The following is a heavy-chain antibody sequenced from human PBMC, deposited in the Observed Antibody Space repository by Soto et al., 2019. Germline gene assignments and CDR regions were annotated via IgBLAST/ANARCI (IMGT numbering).Heavy chain of an antibody. D-gene: IGHD1-26*01. CDR3: ARVSGSYYYGMDV. J-gene: IGHJ6*02. CDR1: IW. Sequence: IWRRWVRQPPGKGLEWIGEIYHSGSTNYNPSLKSRVTISVDKSKNQFSLKLSSVTAADTAVYYCARVSGSYYYGMDVWGQGTTVTVSS. CDR2: IYHSGST. V-gene: IGHV4-4*02.